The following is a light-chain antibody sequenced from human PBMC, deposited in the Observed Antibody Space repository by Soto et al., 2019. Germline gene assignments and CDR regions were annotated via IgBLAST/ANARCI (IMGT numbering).Light chain of an antibody. Sequence: IVVTQSPATLSVSPGERATLSCRTSQNMSTNLGWYQHKPGQAPRRLIYAASTRATGVPARFSGSGSGTELTLTISSLQPEDFAVYYYQVYNRGTPLTFGQGTRLEMK. CDR3: QVYNRGTPLT. CDR2: AAS. J-gene: IGKJ5*01. CDR1: QNMSTN. V-gene: IGKV3-15*01.